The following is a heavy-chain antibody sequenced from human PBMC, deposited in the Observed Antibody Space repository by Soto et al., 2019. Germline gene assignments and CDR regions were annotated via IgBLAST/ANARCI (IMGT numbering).Heavy chain of an antibody. CDR1: GGSFSGYY. D-gene: IGHD2-21*02. J-gene: IGHJ6*02. Sequence: SETLSLTCAVYGGSFSGYYWTWIREPPGKGLEWIGEIDHSGTINFNPSLKSRLTISLDTSKKHFPLKLSSVTDAYTAAYYCARADRTLVTAYSLDVWGQGTTVTVSS. CDR2: IDHSGTI. V-gene: IGHV4-34*01. CDR3: ARADRTLVTAYSLDV.